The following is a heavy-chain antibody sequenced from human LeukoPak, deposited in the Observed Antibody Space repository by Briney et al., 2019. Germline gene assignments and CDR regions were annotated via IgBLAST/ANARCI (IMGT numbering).Heavy chain of an antibody. CDR2: IYYSGST. Sequence: PSETLSLTCTVSGGSISSYYWSWIRQPPGKGLEWIGYIYYSGSTNYNPSLKSRVTISVDTSKNQFSLKLSSVTAADTAVYYCASERGITGTTGEAFDIWGQGTMVTVSS. CDR1: GGSISSYY. J-gene: IGHJ3*02. V-gene: IGHV4-59*01. CDR3: ASERGITGTTGEAFDI. D-gene: IGHD1-20*01.